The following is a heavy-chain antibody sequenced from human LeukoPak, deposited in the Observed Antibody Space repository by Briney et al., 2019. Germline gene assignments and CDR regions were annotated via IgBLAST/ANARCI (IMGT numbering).Heavy chain of an antibody. CDR3: ARDRGMVRGVIISYYYYYMDV. CDR1: GGSISRYY. CDR2: IYTSGST. V-gene: IGHV4-4*07. Sequence: SETLSLTCTVSGGSISRYYWSWIRQPAGKGLEWIGRIYTSGSTNYNPSLKSRVTMSVDTSKNQFSLKLSSVTAADTAVYYCARDRGMVRGVIISYYYYYMDVWGKGTTVTVSS. J-gene: IGHJ6*03. D-gene: IGHD3-10*01.